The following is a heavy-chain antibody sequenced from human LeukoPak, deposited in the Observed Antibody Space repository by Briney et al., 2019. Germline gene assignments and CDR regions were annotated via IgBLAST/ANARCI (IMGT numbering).Heavy chain of an antibody. CDR1: GFTFSSNA. J-gene: IGHJ4*02. D-gene: IGHD3-16*01. CDR2: IGASGATP. Sequence: GGSLRLSCAASGFTFSSNAMRWVRQAPGKGLEWVSAIGASGATPYYADSVKGRFTISRDNSKNTLFLQMNSLRAEDTAVYYCAKVWAVSYFDYWGQGALVTVSS. V-gene: IGHV3-23*01. CDR3: AKVWAVSYFDY.